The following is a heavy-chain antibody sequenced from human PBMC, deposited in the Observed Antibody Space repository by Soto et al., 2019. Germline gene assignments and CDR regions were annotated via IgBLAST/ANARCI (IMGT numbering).Heavy chain of an antibody. CDR1: GFTFSSYA. V-gene: IGHV3-23*01. D-gene: IGHD3-3*01. CDR3: AKDLWSGYPPFDY. Sequence: EVQLLESGGGLVQPGGSLRLSCAASGFTFSSYAMSWVRQAPGKGLEWVSAISGSGGSTYYADSVKGRFTISRDNSKNARYLEMNSLRAEDTAVYYGAKDLWSGYPPFDYWGQGTLVTVSS. J-gene: IGHJ4*02. CDR2: ISGSGGST.